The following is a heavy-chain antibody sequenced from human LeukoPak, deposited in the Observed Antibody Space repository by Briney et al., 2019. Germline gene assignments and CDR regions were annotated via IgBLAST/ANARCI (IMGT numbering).Heavy chain of an antibody. CDR3: ARGIVVVPAAIFSDWFDP. V-gene: IGHV4-39*07. J-gene: IGHJ5*02. CDR1: GGSISSSSYY. Sequence: SETLSLTCTVSGGSISSSSYYWGWIRQPPGKGLEWIGSIYYSGSTYYNPSLKSRVTISVDTSKNQFSLKLSSVTAADTAVYYCARGIVVVPAAIFSDWFDPWGQGTLVTVSS. D-gene: IGHD2-2*01. CDR2: IYYSGST.